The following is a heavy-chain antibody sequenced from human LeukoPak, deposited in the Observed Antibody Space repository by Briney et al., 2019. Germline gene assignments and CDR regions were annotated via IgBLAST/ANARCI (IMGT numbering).Heavy chain of an antibody. CDR1: GGSFSGYY. J-gene: IGHJ4*02. D-gene: IGHD1-14*01. CDR2: INHSGST. CDR3: ARGPWETRFGY. V-gene: IGHV4-34*01. Sequence: SETLSLTCAVYGGSFSGYYSSWIRQPPGKGLEWIGEINHSGSTNYNPSLKSRVTISVNTSKNQFSLKLSSVTAADTAVYYCARGPWETRFGYWGQGTLVTVSS.